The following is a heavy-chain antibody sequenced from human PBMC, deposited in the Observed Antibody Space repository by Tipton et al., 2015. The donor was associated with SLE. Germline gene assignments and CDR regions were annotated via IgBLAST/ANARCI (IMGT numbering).Heavy chain of an antibody. V-gene: IGHV4-34*01. D-gene: IGHD3/OR15-3a*01. CDR2: INHSGST. CDR1: GGSFSGYY. Sequence: TLSLTCAVYGGSFSGYYWSWIRQPPGKGLEWIGQINHSGSTNYNPSLKSRVTISVDTSKNQFSLKLTSVTAADTAVYYCARATRTGYTEFDSWGQGTLVTVSS. CDR3: ARATRTGYTEFDS. J-gene: IGHJ5*01.